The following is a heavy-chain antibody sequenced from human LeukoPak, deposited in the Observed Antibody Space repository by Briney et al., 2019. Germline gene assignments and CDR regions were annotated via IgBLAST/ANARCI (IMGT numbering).Heavy chain of an antibody. V-gene: IGHV3-48*01. CDR2: ISSGSSAI. CDR1: GFTFSIYS. CDR3: ARKDPNSGSHDFDY. Sequence: GGSLRLSCAASGFTFSIYSMNWVRQAPGKGLEWVSHISSGSSAILYADSVKGRFTVSRDNANNSLYLQMNSLTAEDTAVYYCARKDPNSGSHDFDYWGQGTLLTVSS. J-gene: IGHJ4*02. D-gene: IGHD1-26*01.